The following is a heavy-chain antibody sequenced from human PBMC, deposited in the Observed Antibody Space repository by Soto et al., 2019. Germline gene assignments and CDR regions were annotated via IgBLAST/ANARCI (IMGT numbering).Heavy chain of an antibody. Sequence: GGSLILSCAASGFTFSNALMTWVRQAPGKGLEWVGRIKSKSDGATTDYAAPVRGRLIISRDDSKNTLYLQMNSLKTEDTAVYYCTTGLTIFGVVIDPWGQGTLVTVSS. D-gene: IGHD3-3*01. CDR3: TTGLTIFGVVIDP. CDR1: GFTFSNAL. CDR2: IKSKSDGATT. J-gene: IGHJ5*02. V-gene: IGHV3-15*01.